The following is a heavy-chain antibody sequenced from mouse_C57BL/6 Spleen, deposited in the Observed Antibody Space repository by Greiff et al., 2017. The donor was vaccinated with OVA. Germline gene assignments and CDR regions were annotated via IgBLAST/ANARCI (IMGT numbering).Heavy chain of an antibody. V-gene: IGHV1-19*01. Sequence: VQLQQSGPVLVKPGASVKMSCKASGYTFTDYYMNWVKQSHGKSLEWIGVINPYNGGTSYNQKFKGKATLTVDKSSSTAYMELNSLTSEDSAVYYCAAPDSSGYGPAWFAYWGQGTLVTVSA. J-gene: IGHJ3*01. CDR2: INPYNGGT. CDR1: GYTFTDYY. CDR3: AAPDSSGYGPAWFAY. D-gene: IGHD3-2*02.